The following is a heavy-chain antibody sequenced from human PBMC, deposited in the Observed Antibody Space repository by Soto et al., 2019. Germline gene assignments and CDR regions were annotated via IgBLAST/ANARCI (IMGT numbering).Heavy chain of an antibody. D-gene: IGHD6-19*01. CDR2: ISASGRDT. Sequence: GGSLRLSCVASGSTFSNYAMSWVRQAPGKGLEWVSGISASGRDTYYADSVKDRFTISRDSFKNTLYLQMNSLRAEDTGTYYCAKGKTSGWYYFDYWGQGALVTVPQ. J-gene: IGHJ4*02. V-gene: IGHV3-23*01. CDR1: GSTFSNYA. CDR3: AKGKTSGWYYFDY.